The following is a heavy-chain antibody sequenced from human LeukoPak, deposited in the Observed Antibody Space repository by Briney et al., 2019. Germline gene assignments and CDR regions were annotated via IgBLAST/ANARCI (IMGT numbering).Heavy chain of an antibody. D-gene: IGHD3-10*01. CDR1: GGSIRSFY. CDR3: ARGTGEFGELLAV. CDR2: IYSTGST. V-gene: IGHV4-59*01. Sequence: SETLSLTCTVSGGSIRSFYWNWLRQPPGKGLEWIGYIYSTGSTSYNPSLKSRVTFSVDKSKNQFSLRLSSVTAADTAVYYCARGTGEFGELLAVWGQGTLVTVSS. J-gene: IGHJ4*02.